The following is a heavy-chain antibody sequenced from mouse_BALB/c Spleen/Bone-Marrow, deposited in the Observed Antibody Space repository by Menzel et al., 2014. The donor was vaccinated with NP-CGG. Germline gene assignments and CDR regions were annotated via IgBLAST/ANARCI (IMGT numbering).Heavy chain of an antibody. D-gene: IGHD2-4*01. J-gene: IGHJ3*01. CDR1: GFSFNSYV. CDR3: ARHAYYDQTEVSFVY. Sequence: EVKLMESGGGLVKSGGSLKLSCAASGFSFNSYVMSWVRQTPEKRLEWVATISGGGSYTFYPDSVKGRFTISRDNAKNDLYLQLSSLRSEDTALYYCARHAYYDQTEVSFVYWGQGTLVTVSA. V-gene: IGHV5-9-2*01. CDR2: ISGGGSYT.